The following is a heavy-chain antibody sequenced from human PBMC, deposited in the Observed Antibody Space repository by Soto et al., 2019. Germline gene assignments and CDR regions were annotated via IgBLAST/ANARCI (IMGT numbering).Heavy chain of an antibody. V-gene: IGHV3-7*01. J-gene: IGHJ6*02. D-gene: IGHD3-10*01. CDR1: GFTFSRYW. CDR2: IQQDGREK. CDR3: AREDVTVIRGVIRDYNCMDV. Sequence: LRLSCAASGFTFSRYWMSWVRQAPGKGLEWVANIQQDGREKYYVDSVKGRFTISRDNAKNSLNLQMNSMRAEDTAVFYCAREDVTVIRGVIRDYNCMDVWGQGTTVTVSS.